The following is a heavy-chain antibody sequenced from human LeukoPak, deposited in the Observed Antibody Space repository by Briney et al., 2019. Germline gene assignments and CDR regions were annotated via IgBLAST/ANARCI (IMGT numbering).Heavy chain of an antibody. CDR1: GGSFSGYY. J-gene: IGHJ4*02. Sequence: SETLSLTCAVYGGSFSGYYWSWIRHPPGKGLEWVGEINHSGSTNYNPSLKSRVTISVDTSKNQFSLKLSSVTAADTAVYYCARAGNIVVVPAADSDYWGQGTLVTVSS. V-gene: IGHV4-34*01. D-gene: IGHD2-2*01. CDR2: INHSGST. CDR3: ARAGNIVVVPAADSDY.